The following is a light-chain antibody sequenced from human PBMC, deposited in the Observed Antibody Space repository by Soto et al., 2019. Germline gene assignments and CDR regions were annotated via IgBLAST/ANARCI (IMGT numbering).Light chain of an antibody. J-gene: IGKJ2*01. CDR2: GAS. CDR3: QQYGSSLQT. V-gene: IGKV3-20*01. Sequence: EIVLTQSPGTLSLSPGERATLSCRASQSVSSSYLAWYQQKPGQAPRLLIYGASSRATGIPDRFSGSGSGTDFTLTISRLEPEDFAVYYFQQYGSSLQTFGQGTKLEIK. CDR1: QSVSSSY.